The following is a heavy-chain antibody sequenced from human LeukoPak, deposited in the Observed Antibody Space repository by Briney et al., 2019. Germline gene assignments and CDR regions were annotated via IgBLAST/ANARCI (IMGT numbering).Heavy chain of an antibody. CDR3: AKDGGLWVSAHWGDS. V-gene: IGHV3-23*01. Sequence: GSLRLSCAASGFTFSSYTMTWVRQAPGKGLKWVSTITTGDGNTYYADSVKGRFTVSRDDSKNTLYLQMNSLRAEDTAVYYCAKDGGLWVSAHWGDSWGRGTLVTVSS. CDR2: ITTGDGNT. J-gene: IGHJ4*02. D-gene: IGHD7-27*01. CDR1: GFTFSSYT.